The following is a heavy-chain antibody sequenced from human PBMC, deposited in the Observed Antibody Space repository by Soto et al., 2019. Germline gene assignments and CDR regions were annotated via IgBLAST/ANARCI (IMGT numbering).Heavy chain of an antibody. CDR3: AREALYYFDY. J-gene: IGHJ4*02. CDR1: GFTFSSDG. V-gene: IGHV3-33*01. CDR2: IWYDGSNK. Sequence: QVQLVESGGGVVQPGRSLRLSCAASGFTFSSDGMHWVRQAPGKGLEWVAVIWYDGSNKYYADSVKGRFTISRDNSKNTLYLQMNSLRAEDTAVYYCAREALYYFDYCGQGTLVTVSS.